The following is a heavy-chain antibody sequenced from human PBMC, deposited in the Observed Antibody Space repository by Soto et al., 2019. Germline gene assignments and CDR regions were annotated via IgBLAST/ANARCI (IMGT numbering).Heavy chain of an antibody. D-gene: IGHD3-3*01. CDR1: GFTFSSYA. Sequence: EVQLLESGGGLAQPGGSLGLSCAASGFTFSSYAMTWVRQPPGKGLEWLSIISASGDSTYYADSVKGRFTISRDNSKNTLFLQMGSLRLEDTAVYYCAKDRPLVTIYGVADSWGQGTLVTVSS. V-gene: IGHV3-23*01. CDR3: AKDRPLVTIYGVADS. J-gene: IGHJ4*02. CDR2: ISASGDST.